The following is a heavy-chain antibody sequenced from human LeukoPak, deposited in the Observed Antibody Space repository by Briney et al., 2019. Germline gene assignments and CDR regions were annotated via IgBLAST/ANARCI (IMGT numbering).Heavy chain of an antibody. D-gene: IGHD2-2*01. CDR1: GFTVSSNY. CDR3: AKVFTVRGQLLYYYYYYMDV. Sequence: GGSLRLSCAASGFTVSSNYMSWVRQAPGKGLEWVSVIYSGGSTYYADSVKGRFTISRDNSKNTLYLQMNSLRAEDTAVYYCAKVFTVRGQLLYYYYYYMDVWGKGTTVTVSS. V-gene: IGHV3-53*05. J-gene: IGHJ6*03. CDR2: IYSGGST.